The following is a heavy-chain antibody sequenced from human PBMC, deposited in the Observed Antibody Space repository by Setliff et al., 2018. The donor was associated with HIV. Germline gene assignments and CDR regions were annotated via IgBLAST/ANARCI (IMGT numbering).Heavy chain of an antibody. J-gene: IGHJ4*02. D-gene: IGHD1-26*01. CDR2: IYPGDSDT. Sequence: GESLKISCKGSGYTFTTYWIGWVRQMPGKGLEWMGIIYPGDSDTRYSPSFQGQVTISADKSISTAYLQWSSLKASDTAMYCCARLPSLRGGATSSFDYWGQGTLVTVS. CDR3: ARLPSLRGGATSSFDY. V-gene: IGHV5-51*01. CDR1: GYTFTTYW.